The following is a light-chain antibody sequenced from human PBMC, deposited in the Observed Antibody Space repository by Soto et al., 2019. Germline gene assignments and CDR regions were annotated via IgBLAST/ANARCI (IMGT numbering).Light chain of an antibody. J-gene: IGLJ1*01. CDR3: SSYTTSTTYV. CDR1: SSDVGSNNR. V-gene: IGLV2-18*02. CDR2: DVS. Sequence: QSALTQPPSVSGSPGQSVAISCTGTSSDVGSNNRVSWYQQPPGSAPKLIIYDVSNRPSGIPDRFSGSKSANTASLTISGLQTEDEADYYCSSYTTSTTYVFGTGTQLTVL.